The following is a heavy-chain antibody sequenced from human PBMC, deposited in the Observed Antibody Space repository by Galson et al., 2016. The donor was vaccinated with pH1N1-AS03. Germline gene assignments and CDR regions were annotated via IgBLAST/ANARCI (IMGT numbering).Heavy chain of an antibody. CDR1: GFTFSNFA. D-gene: IGHD4-23*01. Sequence: SRRLSCAASGFTFSNFAMSWVRQGPGEGLEWVSAISGDGDVTYYADSMKGRFIISRDNSKDTLYLQMRGLRAEDTAEYYCATDGTNGLLRWKYWGQGTLVTVSS. CDR3: ATDGTNGLLRWKY. V-gene: IGHV3-23*01. J-gene: IGHJ4*02. CDR2: ISGDGDVT.